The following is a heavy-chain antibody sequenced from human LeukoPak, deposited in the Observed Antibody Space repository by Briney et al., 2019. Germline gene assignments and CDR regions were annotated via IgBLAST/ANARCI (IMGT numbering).Heavy chain of an antibody. D-gene: IGHD3-10*01. V-gene: IGHV3-7*01. CDR2: IKQDGSEK. J-gene: IGHJ4*02. CDR3: AKLGGGTYYYGSGSSGDY. Sequence: GGSLRLSCAASGFTFSSYWMSWVRQAPGKGLEWVANIKQDGSEKYYVDSVKGRFTISRDNAKNSLYLQMNSLRAEDTAVYYCAKLGGGTYYYGSGSSGDYWGQGTLVTVSS. CDR1: GFTFSSYW.